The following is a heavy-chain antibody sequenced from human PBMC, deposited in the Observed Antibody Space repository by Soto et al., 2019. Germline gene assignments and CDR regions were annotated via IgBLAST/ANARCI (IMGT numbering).Heavy chain of an antibody. CDR3: ARDNLFRGGCRSDMDV. Sequence: GGSLRLSCAASGLTFSLSSFHWVRQAPCKGLDWMAVISYEGNTKFYADSVRGRFTISRDNSNDTVYLQMNSLIPEDTALYFCARDNLFRGGCRSDMDVWGQGTTVTVSS. J-gene: IGHJ6*02. CDR2: ISYEGNTK. D-gene: IGHD1-20*01. CDR1: GLTFSLSS. V-gene: IGHV3-30-3*01.